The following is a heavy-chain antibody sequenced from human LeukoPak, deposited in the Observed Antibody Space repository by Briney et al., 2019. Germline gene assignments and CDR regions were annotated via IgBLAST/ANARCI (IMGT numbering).Heavy chain of an antibody. J-gene: IGHJ4*02. Sequence: ASVKVSCKASGYSFTTFAMNWVRQAPGQGLEWMGWMNTETGGTKFAQKFQGRVTVTWDTSLNIVYMELSGLKYDDTAWYYCVREAGFSGYEAFDYWGQGTQVTVSS. CDR1: GYSFTTFA. V-gene: IGHV1-2*02. D-gene: IGHD5-12*01. CDR2: MNTETGGT. CDR3: VREAGFSGYEAFDY.